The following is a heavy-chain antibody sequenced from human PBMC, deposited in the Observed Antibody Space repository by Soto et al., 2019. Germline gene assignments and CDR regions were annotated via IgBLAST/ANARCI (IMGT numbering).Heavy chain of an antibody. D-gene: IGHD1-26*01. V-gene: IGHV3-30-3*01. Sequence: PGGSLRLSCAASGFTFSSYALHWVRQAPGKGLEWVAFISHDENDKFYADSVKGRFTISRDNSKNMLYLQLNGLRAEDTAVYYCARHYSRNYCIDSWGQGPLVTVYS. CDR1: GFTFSSYA. CDR2: ISHDENDK. J-gene: IGHJ4*02. CDR3: ARHYSRNYCIDS.